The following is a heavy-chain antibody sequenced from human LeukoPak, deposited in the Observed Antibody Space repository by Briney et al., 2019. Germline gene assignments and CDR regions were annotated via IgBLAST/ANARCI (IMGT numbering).Heavy chain of an antibody. V-gene: IGHV3-48*03. Sequence: GGSLRLSCAASGFTFSCYEMNWVRQAPGKGLEWVSYISSSGSTIYYADSVKGRFTISRDNAKNSLYLQMNSLRAEDTAVYYCATVQVLRFLEWLSDFDYWGQGTLVTVSS. CDR2: ISSSGSTI. CDR3: ATVQVLRFLEWLSDFDY. J-gene: IGHJ4*02. D-gene: IGHD3-3*01. CDR1: GFTFSCYE.